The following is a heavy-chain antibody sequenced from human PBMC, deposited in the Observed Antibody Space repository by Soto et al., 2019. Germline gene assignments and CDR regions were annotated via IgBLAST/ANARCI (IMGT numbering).Heavy chain of an antibody. J-gene: IGHJ4*02. V-gene: IGHV1-3*01. CDR1: GYTFTSYA. CDR2: INAGNGNT. CDR3: ARPLWSGELLATAFDY. D-gene: IGHD3-10*01. Sequence: ASVKVSCKASGYTFTSYAMHWVRQAPGQRLEWMGWINAGNGNTKYSQKFQGRVTITRDTSASTAYMELNSLRAEDTAVYYCARPLWSGELLATAFDYWGQGTLVTVSS.